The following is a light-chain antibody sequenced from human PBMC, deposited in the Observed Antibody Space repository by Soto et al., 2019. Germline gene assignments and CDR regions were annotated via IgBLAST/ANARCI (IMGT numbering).Light chain of an antibody. Sequence: DIQMTQSPDSVSASVGDTITITCRASQAISSWVAWYQQKPGQAPKLLVYAASKLQGGVPLRFSGSGSGTEFTLTINTLQPEDFASYYCQQATSFPLTFGGGTSVEVK. CDR3: QQATSFPLT. J-gene: IGKJ4*01. CDR2: AAS. CDR1: QAISSW. V-gene: IGKV1D-12*01.